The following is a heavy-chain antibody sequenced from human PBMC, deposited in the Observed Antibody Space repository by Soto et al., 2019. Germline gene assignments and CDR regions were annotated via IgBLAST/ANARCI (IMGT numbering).Heavy chain of an antibody. V-gene: IGHV4-31*03. CDR1: GGSISNGAYY. CDR2: IYHSGST. D-gene: IGHD6-13*01. J-gene: IGHJ4*02. CDR3: ARIKGGAAGNFDY. Sequence: QVQLQESGPGLVKPSQTLSLTCTVSGGSISNGAYYWTWIRHHPGKGLEWIGYIYHSGSTYSNPSLQSRVTISVDTSENQFSLNLRSVTPADTAVYYCARIKGGAAGNFDYWGRGTLVTVSS.